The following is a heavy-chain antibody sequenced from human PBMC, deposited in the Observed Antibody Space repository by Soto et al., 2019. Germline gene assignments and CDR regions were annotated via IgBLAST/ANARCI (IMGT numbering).Heavy chain of an antibody. CDR2: ITSSSGHI. CDR1: GFTLTTYT. V-gene: IGHV3-21*01. D-gene: IGHD3-10*01. CDR3: VRERGLSSFYGMDV. Sequence: KPVGSLRLSCEASGFTLTTYTMNWVRQASGKGLEWVSSITSSSGHIYYADSVKGRFTISRDNARNSLYLQMNSLRAEDTAVYYCVRERGLSSFYGMDVCGPRTTVTVSS. J-gene: IGHJ6*02.